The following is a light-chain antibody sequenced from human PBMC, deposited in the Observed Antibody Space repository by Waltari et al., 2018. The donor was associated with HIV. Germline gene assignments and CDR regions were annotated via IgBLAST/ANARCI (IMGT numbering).Light chain of an antibody. J-gene: IGLJ2*01. CDR1: SSDVGSYNL. Sequence: QSALTQPASVSGSFGQSITISCTGTSSDVGSYNLVSWYQYHPGKAPKLIIYEVSKRPSGVSNRFSGSKSVNTASLTFSGLQAEDEAHYYCCSYARSGIPFGGGTKLTVL. V-gene: IGLV2-23*02. CDR3: CSYARSGIP. CDR2: EVS.